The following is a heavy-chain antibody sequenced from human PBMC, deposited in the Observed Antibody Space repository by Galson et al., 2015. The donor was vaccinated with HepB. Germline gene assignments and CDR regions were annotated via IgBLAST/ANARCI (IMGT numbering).Heavy chain of an antibody. J-gene: IGHJ5*02. CDR1: GYTFTSYD. CDR3: ATRISSGWGRDWFDP. CDR2: INPNSGNT. D-gene: IGHD6-19*01. Sequence: SVKVSCKASGYTFTSYDINWVRQATGQGLEWMGWINPNSGNTGYAQKFQGRVTMTRNTSISTAYMEQSSLRSEDTAGYYCATRISSGWGRDWFDPWGQGTLVTVSS. V-gene: IGHV1-8*01.